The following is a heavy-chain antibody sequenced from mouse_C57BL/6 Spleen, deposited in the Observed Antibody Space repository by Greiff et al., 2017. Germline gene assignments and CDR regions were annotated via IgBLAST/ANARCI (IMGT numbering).Heavy chain of an antibody. Sequence: VHVKQSGTVLARPGASVKMSCKTSGYTFTSYWMHWVKPRPGQGLEWIGAIYPGNSDTSYNQKFKGKAKLTAVTSASTAYMELSSLTNEDSAVYYCTRGTQGIFYYAMDYWCQGTSVTVSS. CDR3: TRGTQGIFYYAMDY. CDR2: IYPGNSDT. CDR1: GYTFTSYW. D-gene: IGHD3-2*02. J-gene: IGHJ4*01. V-gene: IGHV1-5*01.